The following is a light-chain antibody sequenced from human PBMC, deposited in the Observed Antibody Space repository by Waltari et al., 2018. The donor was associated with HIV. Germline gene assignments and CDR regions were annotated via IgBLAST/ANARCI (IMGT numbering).Light chain of an antibody. CDR1: SSDVGGFTF. Sequence: QSALTQPRSVSGSPGQSVTISCTGTSSDVGGFTFVPWYQQHPGKAPKLLIYDVTNRPSGVPDRSSGSKSGNTASLTISGLQAEDEADYYCCSYAGRYTYVFGTGTKVTVL. V-gene: IGLV2-11*01. J-gene: IGLJ1*01. CDR3: CSYAGRYTYV. CDR2: DVT.